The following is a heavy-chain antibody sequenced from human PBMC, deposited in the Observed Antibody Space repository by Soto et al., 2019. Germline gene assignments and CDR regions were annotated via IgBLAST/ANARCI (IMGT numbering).Heavy chain of an antibody. CDR1: GGAIGSHY. V-gene: IGHV4-4*07. D-gene: IGHD3-3*01. CDR2: IYGSGST. J-gene: IGHJ5*02. Sequence: ETLSRSATISGGAIGSHYWTWIRQPAGKGLEWIGRIYGSGSTKYNPSLQSRVTMSLDTSKNQFSLRLESVAAADTAVYYCARGQRFSDWFDPWGQGTLVTVSS. CDR3: ARGQRFSDWFDP.